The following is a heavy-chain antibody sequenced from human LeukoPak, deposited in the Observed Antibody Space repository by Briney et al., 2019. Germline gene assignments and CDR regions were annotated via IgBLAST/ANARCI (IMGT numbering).Heavy chain of an antibody. CDR3: ARDHPYDYVWGSYVVYY. D-gene: IGHD3-16*01. J-gene: IGHJ4*02. CDR1: GYTFTGYY. Sequence: ASVKVSCKASGYTFTGYYMHWVRQAPGQGLEWMGWINPNSGGTNYAQKFQGRVTMTRDTSISTAYMELSRLRSDDTAVYYCARDHPYDYVWGSYVVYYWGQGTLVTVSS. CDR2: INPNSGGT. V-gene: IGHV1-2*02.